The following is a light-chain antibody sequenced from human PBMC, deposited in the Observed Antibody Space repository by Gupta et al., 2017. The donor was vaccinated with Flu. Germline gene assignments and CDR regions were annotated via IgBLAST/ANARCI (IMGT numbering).Light chain of an antibody. Sequence: QSAPTPPASVSASPGQSITISCTGTSSDVGGYNYVSWYQQHPGKAPKLMIYEVSNRPSGVSNRFSGSKSGNTASLTISGLQAEDEADYYGSSYTSSSIGVFGGGTKRTVL. CDR3: SSYTSSSIGV. CDR1: SSDVGGYNY. CDR2: EVS. V-gene: IGLV2-14*01. J-gene: IGLJ2*01.